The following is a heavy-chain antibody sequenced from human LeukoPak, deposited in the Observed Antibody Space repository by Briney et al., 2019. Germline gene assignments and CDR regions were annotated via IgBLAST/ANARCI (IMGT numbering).Heavy chain of an antibody. V-gene: IGHV3-23*01. CDR3: AKRARDMSTTADFDY. Sequence: PGGSLRISCAASGFTFSAFAMTWVRQAPGKGLEWVAVIGATDGSTSYADSVKGRFSISRDNSKNTLYLQMNSLRPEDAAVYYCAKRARDMSTTADFDYCGQGALVTVST. J-gene: IGHJ4*02. CDR1: GFTFSAFA. D-gene: IGHD4-17*01. CDR2: IGATDGST.